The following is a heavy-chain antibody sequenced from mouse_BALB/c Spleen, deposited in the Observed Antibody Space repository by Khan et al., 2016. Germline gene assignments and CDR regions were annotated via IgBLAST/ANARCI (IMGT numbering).Heavy chain of an antibody. CDR2: IDPANVNT. D-gene: IGHD2-3*01. J-gene: IGHJ2*01. V-gene: IGHV14-3*02. CDR1: GFNIKDTY. Sequence: VQLKQSGAELVKPGASVKLSCTASGFNIKDTYMHWVKQRPEQGLEWIGRIDPANVNTKYDPKFQGKATITADTSSNTAYLQLSSLTSEDTAVYYCTREGYYPYWGQVTTLTVSS. CDR3: TREGYYPY.